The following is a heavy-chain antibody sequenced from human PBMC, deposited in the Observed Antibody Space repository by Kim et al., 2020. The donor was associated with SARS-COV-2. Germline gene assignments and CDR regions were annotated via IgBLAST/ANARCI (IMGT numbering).Heavy chain of an antibody. V-gene: IGHV4-4*07. D-gene: IGHD3-10*01. CDR3: AERRYYGSGSAAFDI. Sequence: PSPKSRVTMSVDTSKTQFSLKLSSGTAADTALYYCAERRYYGSGSAAFDIWGQGTMVTVSS. J-gene: IGHJ3*02.